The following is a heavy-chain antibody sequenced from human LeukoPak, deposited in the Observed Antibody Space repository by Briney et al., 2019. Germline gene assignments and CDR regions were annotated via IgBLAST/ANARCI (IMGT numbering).Heavy chain of an antibody. CDR1: GGSFSGYY. Sequence: PSETLSLTCAVYGGSFSGYYWTWIRQTPGRGHEWIGESSHTGDITGYNPSLKGRATISVDSSKKQFSLKVTSGTAADTVIYYCVRVPDVTARPCDSWGPGTVVTVSS. CDR2: SSHTGDIT. V-gene: IGHV4-34*01. D-gene: IGHD1-1*01. CDR3: VRVPDVTARPCDS. J-gene: IGHJ4*02.